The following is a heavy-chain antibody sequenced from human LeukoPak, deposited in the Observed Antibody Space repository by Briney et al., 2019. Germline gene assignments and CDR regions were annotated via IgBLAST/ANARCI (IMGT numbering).Heavy chain of an antibody. Sequence: GGSLRLSCAASGFTFSNYGMSWVRQAPGKGLEWVSAISGSGGSTYYADSVKGRFTISRDNSKNTLYLQMNSLRAEDTAVYYCATHGIYYDSSGYSKGLDYWGQGTLVTVSS. CDR2: ISGSGGST. D-gene: IGHD3-22*01. J-gene: IGHJ4*02. V-gene: IGHV3-23*01. CDR3: ATHGIYYDSSGYSKGLDY. CDR1: GFTFSNYG.